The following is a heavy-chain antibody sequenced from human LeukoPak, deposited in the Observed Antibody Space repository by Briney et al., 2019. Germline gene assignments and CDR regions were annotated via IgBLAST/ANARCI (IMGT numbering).Heavy chain of an antibody. J-gene: IGHJ4*02. D-gene: IGHD2-15*01. CDR3: ARDFEGYCSGGSCYKDGYYFDY. Sequence: ASVKVSCKASGYTFTGYYMHWVRQAPGQGLEWMGWINPNSGGTNYAQKFQGRVTMTRDTSISTAYMALSRLRSDDAAVYYCARDFEGYCSGGSCYKDGYYFDYWGQGTLVTVSS. V-gene: IGHV1-2*02. CDR2: INPNSGGT. CDR1: GYTFTGYY.